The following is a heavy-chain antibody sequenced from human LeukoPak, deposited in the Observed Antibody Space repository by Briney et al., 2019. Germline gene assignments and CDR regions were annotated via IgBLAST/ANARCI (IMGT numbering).Heavy chain of an antibody. D-gene: IGHD3-10*01. CDR1: GYSISSGYY. CDR2: IYHSGST. CDR3: AGGSRFGELSTFDY. J-gene: IGHJ4*02. Sequence: SETLSLTCTVSGYSISSGYYWGWIRQPPGKGLEWIGSIYHSGSTYYNPSLKSRVTISVDTSKNQFSLKLSSVTAADTAVYYCAGGSRFGELSTFDYWGQGTLVTVSS. V-gene: IGHV4-38-2*02.